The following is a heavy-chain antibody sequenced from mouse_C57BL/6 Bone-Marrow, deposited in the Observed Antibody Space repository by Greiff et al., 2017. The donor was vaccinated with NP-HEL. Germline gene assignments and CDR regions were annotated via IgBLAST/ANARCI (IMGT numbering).Heavy chain of an antibody. CDR2: IDPNSGGT. D-gene: IGHD2-2*01. CDR3: ARGGHYGYDEWFAY. V-gene: IGHV1-72*01. CDR1: GYTFTSYW. Sequence: QVQLKQPGAELVKPGASVKLSCKASGYTFTSYWMHWVKQRPGRGLEWIGRIDPNSGGTKYNEKFKSKATLTVDKPSSTAYMQLSSLTSEDSAVYYCARGGHYGYDEWFAYWGQGTLVTVSA. J-gene: IGHJ3*01.